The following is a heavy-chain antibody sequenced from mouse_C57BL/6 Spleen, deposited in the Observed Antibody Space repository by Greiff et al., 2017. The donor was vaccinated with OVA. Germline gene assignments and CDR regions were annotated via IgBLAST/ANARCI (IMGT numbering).Heavy chain of an antibody. Sequence: LVKPGASVKISCKASGYTFTDYYINWVKQRPGQGLEWIGWIYPGSGNTKYNEKFKGKATLTVDTSSSTAYMQLSSLTSEDSAVYFCARSGGIYDGYSNWYFDVWGTGTTVTVSS. J-gene: IGHJ1*03. D-gene: IGHD2-3*01. CDR3: ARSGGIYDGYSNWYFDV. CDR1: GYTFTDYY. CDR2: IYPGSGNT. V-gene: IGHV1-84*01.